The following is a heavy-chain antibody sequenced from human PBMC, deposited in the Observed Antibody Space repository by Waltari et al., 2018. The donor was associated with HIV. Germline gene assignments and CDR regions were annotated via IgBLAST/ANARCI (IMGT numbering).Heavy chain of an antibody. CDR2: ISGSGSTI. CDR3: ARETNYYDGSGFYLDD. V-gene: IGHV3-11*01. D-gene: IGHD3-22*01. Sequence: QVQLVESGGRLVKPGGSLRLSCAASGFTVSDSYMSWIRQAPGKGLQWVSYISGSGSTIEYSDSVKGRFTISRDNTENSLYLQMNSLRAEDTAVYYCARETNYYDGSGFYLDDWGQGTLVTVSS. CDR1: GFTVSDSY. J-gene: IGHJ4*02.